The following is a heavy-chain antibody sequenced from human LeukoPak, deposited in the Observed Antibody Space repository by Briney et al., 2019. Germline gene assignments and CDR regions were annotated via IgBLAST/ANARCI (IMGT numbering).Heavy chain of an antibody. CDR3: ATGGYDILTGYYGDARRGYYFDY. CDR1: GYTLTELS. CDR2: FDPEDGET. D-gene: IGHD3-9*01. Sequence: ASVKVSCKVSGYTLTELSMHWVRQAPGIGLEWMGGFDPEDGETIYAQKFQGRVTMTEDTSTDTAYMELSSLRSEDTAVYYCATGGYDILTGYYGDARRGYYFDYWGQGTLVTVSS. V-gene: IGHV1-24*01. J-gene: IGHJ4*02.